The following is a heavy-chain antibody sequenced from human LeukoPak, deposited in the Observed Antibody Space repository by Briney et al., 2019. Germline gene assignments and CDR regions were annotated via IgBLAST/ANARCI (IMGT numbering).Heavy chain of an antibody. CDR2: INWDGRSP. CDR3: ARGLGAPDS. CDR1: GFTFDDYA. D-gene: IGHD1-26*01. Sequence: GGSLRLSCAASGFTFDDYALTWVRQAPGKGLEWVSAINWDGRSPRYADSVKGRFTISRDNAKNSLYLQMDSLRAEDTALYYCARGLGAPDSSSQGTLVTVSS. J-gene: IGHJ4*02. V-gene: IGHV3-20*04.